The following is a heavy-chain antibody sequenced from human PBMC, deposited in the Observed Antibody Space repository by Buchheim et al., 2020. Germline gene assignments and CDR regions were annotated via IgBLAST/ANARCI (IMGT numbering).Heavy chain of an antibody. D-gene: IGHD3-22*01. J-gene: IGHJ6*02. Sequence: EVQLLESGGGLVQPGGSLRLSCAASGFTFSSYAMSWVRQAPGKGLEWVSAISGSGGSTYYADSVKGRFTISRDNSKNTLYLQMNSLRAEDTAVYYCAKGDYDSSGYYYLFYHYYGMDVWGQGTT. CDR3: AKGDYDSSGYYYLFYHYYGMDV. CDR2: ISGSGGST. CDR1: GFTFSSYA. V-gene: IGHV3-23*01.